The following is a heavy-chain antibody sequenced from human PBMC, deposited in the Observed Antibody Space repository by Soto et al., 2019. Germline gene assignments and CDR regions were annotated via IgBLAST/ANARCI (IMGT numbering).Heavy chain of an antibody. V-gene: IGHV3-9*01. CDR3: AKDSYDILGYYMDV. CDR2: ISWNSGSI. Sequence: PGGSLRLSCAASGFTFDDYAMHWVRQAPGKGLEWVSGISWNSGSIGYADSVKGRFTISRDNAKNSLYLQMNSLRAEDTALYYCAKDSYDILGYYMDVWGKGTTVTVSS. J-gene: IGHJ6*03. CDR1: GFTFDDYA. D-gene: IGHD3-9*01.